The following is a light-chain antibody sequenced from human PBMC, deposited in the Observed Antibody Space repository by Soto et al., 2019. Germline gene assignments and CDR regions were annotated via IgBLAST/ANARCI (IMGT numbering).Light chain of an antibody. J-gene: IGLJ3*02. Sequence: QSVLTQPASVSGSPGQSITISCTGTSSDVGGYSYVSWYQHHPGKAPKLMIYEVTNRPSGISDRFSGSKSGSTASLTISGLQAEDEADYYCSSYASGPTFLFGGGTKLTVL. V-gene: IGLV2-14*01. CDR2: EVT. CDR1: SSDVGGYSY. CDR3: SSYASGPTFL.